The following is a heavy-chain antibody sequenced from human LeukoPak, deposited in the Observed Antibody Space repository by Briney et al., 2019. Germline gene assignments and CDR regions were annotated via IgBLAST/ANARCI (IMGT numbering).Heavy chain of an antibody. CDR2: SNAYNGNT. D-gene: IGHD3-10*01. V-gene: IGHV1-18*04. CDR3: ASRDGETWSAP. CDR1: GYTFTCYG. J-gene: IGHJ5*02. Sequence: ASVTVSCKASGYTFTCYGINWVRQAPGQGLEWVGWSNAYNGNTNYAQKLQGRVTMTTDTSTSTAYMGLRRLKSDDTPVDYSASRDGETWSAPWGEGTLVTASS.